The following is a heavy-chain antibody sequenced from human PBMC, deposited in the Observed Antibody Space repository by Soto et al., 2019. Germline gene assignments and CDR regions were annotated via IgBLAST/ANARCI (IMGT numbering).Heavy chain of an antibody. J-gene: IGHJ4*01. V-gene: IGHV1-18*04. CDR2: ISGYNGNT. Sequence: ASVKVSCKASGYTFTTYGFSWVRQAPGQGLEWLGWISGYNGNTNYAQRFQDRVTMTTDTSTSTAYLHLTSLSSDDTALYYCARARMVRGVVTYFFDLWGHGTPVTVSS. D-gene: IGHD3-10*01. CDR3: ARARMVRGVVTYFFDL. CDR1: GYTFTTYG.